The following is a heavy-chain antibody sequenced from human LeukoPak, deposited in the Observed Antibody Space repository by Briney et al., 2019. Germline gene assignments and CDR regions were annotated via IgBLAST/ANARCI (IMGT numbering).Heavy chain of an antibody. J-gene: IGHJ4*02. CDR3: ARGEGAGFDY. D-gene: IGHD6-13*01. Sequence: EASVKVSCKASGGTFSSYAISWVRQAPGQGLEWMGGIIPIFGTANYAQKFQGRVTITADESTSTAYMELSSLKSEDTAVYYCARGEGAGFDYWGQGTLVTVSS. CDR2: IIPIFGTA. CDR1: GGTFSSYA. V-gene: IGHV1-69*13.